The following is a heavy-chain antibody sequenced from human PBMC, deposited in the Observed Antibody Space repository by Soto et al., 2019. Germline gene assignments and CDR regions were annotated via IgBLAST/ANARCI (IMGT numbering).Heavy chain of an antibody. J-gene: IGHJ4*02. CDR1: GFTASSNY. D-gene: IGHD2-15*01. V-gene: IGHV3-66*01. CDR2: IYSGGST. Sequence: GGSLRLSCAASGFTASSNYMSWVRQAPGKGLEWVSVIYSGGSTYYADSVKGRFIISRDDSKNTLFLQMNSLRAEDTAVYYCATAKLLLPWLFDYWGQGTLVTVSS. CDR3: ATAKLLLPWLFDY.